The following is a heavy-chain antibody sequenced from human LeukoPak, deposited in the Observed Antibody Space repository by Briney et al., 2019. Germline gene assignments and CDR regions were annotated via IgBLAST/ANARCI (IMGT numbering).Heavy chain of an antibody. CDR1: GGSISSSSYY. CDR2: IYYSGST. J-gene: IGHJ4*02. D-gene: IGHD2-8*01. V-gene: IGHV4-39*01. Sequence: SETLSLTCTVSGGSISSSSYYWGWIRQPPGKGLEWIGSIYYSGSTYYNPSLKSRVTISVDTSENQFSLKLSSVTAADTAVYYCARRLTEYCTNGVCYWFDYWGQGTLVTVSS. CDR3: ARRLTEYCTNGVCYWFDY.